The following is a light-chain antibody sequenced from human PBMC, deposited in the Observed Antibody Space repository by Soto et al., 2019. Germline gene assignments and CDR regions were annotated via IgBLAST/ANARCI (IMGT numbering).Light chain of an antibody. J-gene: IGKJ2*01. CDR1: QRIDNY. CDR3: HQTYDTPTT. V-gene: IGKV1-39*01. CDR2: AVT. Sequence: DIQMTQSPSSLSASVGDRVTITCRASQRIDNYLNWYQQKPGKAPNLVIYAVTTLQGGVPSRFSGSASGTDFTLTISSLHPEDFATYYCHQTYDTPTTFGQGTKLEI.